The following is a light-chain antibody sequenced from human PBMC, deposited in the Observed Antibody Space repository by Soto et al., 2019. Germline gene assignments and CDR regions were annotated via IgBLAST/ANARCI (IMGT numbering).Light chain of an antibody. J-gene: IGKJ1*01. CDR3: QQYVSSPRA. Sequence: IVLAQPSVTLSFSPGERATRSCRASQRVTNSFLAWYQQKPGQAPRLLIYGVSRRATGIPDRFTGSGSGTDFTLTISRLEPEDFAVYHSQQYVSSPRAFGQGTKVDIK. CDR2: GVS. V-gene: IGKV3-20*01. CDR1: QRVTNSF.